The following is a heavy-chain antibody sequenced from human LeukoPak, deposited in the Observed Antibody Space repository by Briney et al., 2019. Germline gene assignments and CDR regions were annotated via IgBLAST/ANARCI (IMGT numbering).Heavy chain of an antibody. CDR3: ARDPGTTVVTPKGDAFDI. J-gene: IGHJ3*02. Sequence: GASVKVSCKASGYTFTSYGISWVRQAPGRGLEWMGWISAYNGNTNYAQKLQGRVTMTTDTSTSTAYMELRSLRSDDTAVYYCARDPGTTVVTPKGDAFDIWGQGTMVTVSS. CDR1: GYTFTSYG. D-gene: IGHD4-23*01. CDR2: ISAYNGNT. V-gene: IGHV1-18*01.